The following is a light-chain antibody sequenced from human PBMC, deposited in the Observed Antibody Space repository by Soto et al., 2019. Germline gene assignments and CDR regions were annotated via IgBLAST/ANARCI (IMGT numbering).Light chain of an antibody. Sequence: DIQMTQSPSSLSASVGDRVTITCRASQSISSYLSWYQQKPGTAPKLLIYAASILPSGVPSRFSGSGSGTDFTLTISSLQPEDFSTYYCQQRYSTPQTVGQGTKVEIK. CDR2: AAS. J-gene: IGKJ1*01. CDR1: QSISSY. CDR3: QQRYSTPQT. V-gene: IGKV1-39*01.